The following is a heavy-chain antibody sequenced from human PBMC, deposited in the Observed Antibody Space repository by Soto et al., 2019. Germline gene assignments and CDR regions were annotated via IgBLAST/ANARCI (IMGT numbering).Heavy chain of an antibody. CDR1: GFTFSSYS. D-gene: IGHD6-19*01. V-gene: IGHV3-21*01. J-gene: IGHJ4*02. Sequence: LRLSCAASGFTFSSYSMNWVRQAPGKGLEWVSSISSSRSYIYYADSVKGRFTISRGNAKNSLYLQMNTLRAEDTAVYYCARDQSERISGWYFDYWGQGTLVTVSS. CDR3: ARDQSERISGWYFDY. CDR2: ISSSRSYI.